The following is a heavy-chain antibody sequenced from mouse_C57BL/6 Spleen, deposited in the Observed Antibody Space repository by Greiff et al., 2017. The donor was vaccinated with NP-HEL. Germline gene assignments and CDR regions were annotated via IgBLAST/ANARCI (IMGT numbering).Heavy chain of an antibody. CDR1: GFSLTSYG. CDR2: IWRGGST. CDR3: ARKGAYYYAMDY. Sequence: VKLMESGPGLVQPSQSLSITCTVSGFSLTSYGVHWVRQSPGKGLEWLGVIWRGGSTDYNAAFMSRLSITKDNSKSQVFFKMNSLQADDTAIYYCARKGAYYYAMDYWGQGTSVTVSS. V-gene: IGHV2-5*01. J-gene: IGHJ4*01.